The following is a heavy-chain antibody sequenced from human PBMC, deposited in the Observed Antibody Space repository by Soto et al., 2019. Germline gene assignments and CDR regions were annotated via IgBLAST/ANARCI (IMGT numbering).Heavy chain of an antibody. Sequence: ASVKVSCKASGYTFTSYGMSWVRQAPGQGLEWMGWISNYNGNTNYAQKVQDRVTMTTDTSASTTYMELRSLRSDDTAVYYCARGPRYCSSTTCFSAVTWFDPWGQGTLVTVSS. J-gene: IGHJ5*02. V-gene: IGHV1-18*04. CDR2: ISNYNGNT. CDR1: GYTFTSYG. D-gene: IGHD2-2*01. CDR3: ARGPRYCSSTTCFSAVTWFDP.